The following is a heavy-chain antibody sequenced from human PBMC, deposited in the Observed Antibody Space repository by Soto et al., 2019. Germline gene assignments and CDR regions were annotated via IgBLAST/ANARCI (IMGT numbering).Heavy chain of an antibody. J-gene: IGHJ5*02. CDR2: IYYSGST. CDR1: GGSISSYY. Sequence: PSETLSLTCTVSGGSISSYYWSWIRRPPGKGLEWIGYIYYSGSTNYNPSLKSRVTISVDTSKNQFSLKLSSVTAADTAVYYCARIFHLESSSSGWFDPWGQGTLVTVSS. CDR3: ARIFHLESSSSGWFDP. V-gene: IGHV4-59*01. D-gene: IGHD6-6*01.